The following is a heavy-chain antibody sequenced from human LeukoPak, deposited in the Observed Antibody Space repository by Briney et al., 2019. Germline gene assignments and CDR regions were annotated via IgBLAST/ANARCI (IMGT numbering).Heavy chain of an antibody. J-gene: IGHJ4*02. CDR2: IYWDDDK. CDR1: GFSLSTSGVG. Sequence: ESGPTLVNPAQTLTLTCTFSGFSLSTSGVGVGWIRQPPGKALEWLALIYWDDDKHSSPSLKSRLTITKDTSKNQVVLTMTNMDPVDTATYYCAHSNICNSTTCPGSLTGRFDYWGQGTLVTVSS. V-gene: IGHV2-5*02. CDR3: AHSNICNSTTCPGSLTGRFDY. D-gene: IGHD2/OR15-2a*01.